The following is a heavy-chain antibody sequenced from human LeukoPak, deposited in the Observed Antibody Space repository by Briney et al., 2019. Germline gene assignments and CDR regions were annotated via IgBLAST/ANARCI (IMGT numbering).Heavy chain of an antibody. CDR2: IYFSGST. CDR3: AGGGYSSGYYYFDY. J-gene: IGHJ4*02. Sequence: SETLSLTCTVSGGSVSSYYWSWIRQSPGKGLEWIGYIYFSGSTSYNPSLESRVTMSLDTSPNQFSLKLSCVAAADTAVDYCAGGGYSSGYYYFDYWGQGTLVTVSS. CDR1: GGSVSSYY. D-gene: IGHD3-22*01. V-gene: IGHV4-59*08.